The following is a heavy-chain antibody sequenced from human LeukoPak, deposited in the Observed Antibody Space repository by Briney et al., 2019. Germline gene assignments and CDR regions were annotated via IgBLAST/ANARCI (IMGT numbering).Heavy chain of an antibody. Sequence: GGSLRLSCAASGFTFSDYYMSWTRQAPGKGLEWVSYISSSSSYTNYADSVKGRFTISRDNAENSLYLQMNSLRAEDTAVYYCARDPRGYYGDYVGYFDYWGQGTLVTVSS. D-gene: IGHD4-17*01. CDR1: GFTFSDYY. J-gene: IGHJ4*02. CDR2: ISSSSSYT. CDR3: ARDPRGYYGDYVGYFDY. V-gene: IGHV3-11*06.